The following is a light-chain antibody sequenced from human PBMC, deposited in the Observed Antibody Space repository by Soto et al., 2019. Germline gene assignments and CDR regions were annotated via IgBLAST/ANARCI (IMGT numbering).Light chain of an antibody. V-gene: IGLV2-23*01. CDR3: CSYAGSSSL. CDR1: SSDVGSYNL. CDR2: EGS. Sequence: QSALTQPASVSGSPGQSITISCTGTSSDVGSYNLVSWYQQHPGKAPKLMIYEGSKRPSGVSNRFSGSTSGNTASLTISGLQAEDEADYYCCSYAGSSSLFGGGTQLTVL. J-gene: IGLJ2*01.